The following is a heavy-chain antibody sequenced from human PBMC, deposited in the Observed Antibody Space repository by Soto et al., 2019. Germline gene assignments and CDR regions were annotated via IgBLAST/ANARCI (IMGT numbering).Heavy chain of an antibody. D-gene: IGHD4-17*01. CDR1: GFTFSSYW. V-gene: IGHV3-20*04. CDR3: ARAPGYYGDFFDY. CDR2: INRDGGST. J-gene: IGHJ4*02. Sequence: PGGSLRLSCAASGFTFSSYWMHWVRQAPGKGLEWVSGINRDGGSTGYADSVKGRFTISRDNAKNSLYLQMNSLRAEDTAFYYCARAPGYYGDFFDYWGQGTLVTVSS.